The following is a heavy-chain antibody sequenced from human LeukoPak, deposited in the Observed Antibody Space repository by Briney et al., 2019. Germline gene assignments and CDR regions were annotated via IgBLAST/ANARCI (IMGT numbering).Heavy chain of an antibody. CDR3: ARKAYGLDV. Sequence: GGSRRLSCAPSGFTFSSYWMSWVRQAPGKGLEWVANIKLDGREKYYVDSVKGRFTISRDNAKNSLYLQMNSLRAEDSSLYYCARKAYGLDVWGKGTTVTVSS. J-gene: IGHJ6*04. V-gene: IGHV3-7*03. CDR1: GFTFSSYW. CDR2: IKLDGREK.